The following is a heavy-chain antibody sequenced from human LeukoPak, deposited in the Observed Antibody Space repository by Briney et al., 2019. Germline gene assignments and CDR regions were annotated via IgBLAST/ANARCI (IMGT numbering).Heavy chain of an antibody. V-gene: IGHV4-31*03. CDR3: ARERFLRYVY. CDR1: GDSISSATYY. J-gene: IGHJ4*02. Sequence: SETLSLTCTVSGDSISSATYYWSWIRQHPGKGLEFIGYIYNSARSTYYNPSLKRRPFISIDTSKNQFSLKLSSVTAADTAVYYCARERFLRYVYWGQGTLVTVSS. D-gene: IGHD1-14*01. CDR2: IYNSARST.